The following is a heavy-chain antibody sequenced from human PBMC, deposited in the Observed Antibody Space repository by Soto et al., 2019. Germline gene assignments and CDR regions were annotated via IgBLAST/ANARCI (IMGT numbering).Heavy chain of an antibody. Sequence: QVQLVESGGGVVQPGRSLRLSCAASGFTFSSSGMHWVRQAPGKGLEWVAFIWYDGSNKYYADSVKGRFTISRDNSKNTLYLQMNRLRAEDTAVYYCARGRGQWLSPEGSYGMDVWGQGTTVTVSS. J-gene: IGHJ6*02. V-gene: IGHV3-33*01. D-gene: IGHD6-19*01. CDR1: GFTFSSSG. CDR3: ARGRGQWLSPEGSYGMDV. CDR2: IWYDGSNK.